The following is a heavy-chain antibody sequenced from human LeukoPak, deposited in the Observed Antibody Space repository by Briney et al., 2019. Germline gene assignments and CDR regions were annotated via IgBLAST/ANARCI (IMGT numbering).Heavy chain of an antibody. J-gene: IGHJ4*02. CDR3: AKRGRDYYGSGSGFDY. Sequence: PGGSLRLSCAASGFTLSSYAMSWVRQVPGKGLEWVSAISSSDPGTYHAASVRGRFTISRDNSKNTLYLQMNSLRAEDTAVYYCAKRGRDYYGSGSGFDYWGQGTLVTVSS. D-gene: IGHD3-10*01. CDR2: ISSSDPGT. V-gene: IGHV3-23*01. CDR1: GFTLSSYA.